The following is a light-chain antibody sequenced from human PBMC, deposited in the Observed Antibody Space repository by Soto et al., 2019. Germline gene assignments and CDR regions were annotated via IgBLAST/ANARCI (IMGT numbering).Light chain of an antibody. Sequence: QSALTQPASVSGSPGQSITISCTGTSSDVGGYNYVSWYQQHPGKAPKLMIYEVSNRPSGVSNRFSGSKSVNTASLTISGLQAEDEADYYCSSYTSRSTLVFGGGTKLTVL. CDR1: SSDVGGYNY. CDR2: EVS. CDR3: SSYTSRSTLV. V-gene: IGLV2-14*01. J-gene: IGLJ2*01.